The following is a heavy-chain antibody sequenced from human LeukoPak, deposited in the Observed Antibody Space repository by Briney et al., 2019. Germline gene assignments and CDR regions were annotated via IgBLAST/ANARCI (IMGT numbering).Heavy chain of an antibody. CDR2: IYYSGST. CDR1: GGSISSGGHY. CDR3: ARVEGGYSSVGVWFDP. V-gene: IGHV4-61*08. J-gene: IGHJ5*02. D-gene: IGHD6-19*01. Sequence: PSQTLSLTCTVSGGSISSGGHYWSWIRQPPGKGLEWIGYIYYSGSTNYNPSLKSRVTISVDTSKNQFSLKLSSVTAADTAVYYCARVEGGYSSVGVWFDPWGQGTLVTVSS.